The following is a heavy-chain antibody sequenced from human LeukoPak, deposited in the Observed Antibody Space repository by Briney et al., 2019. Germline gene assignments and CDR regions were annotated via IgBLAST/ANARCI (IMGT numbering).Heavy chain of an antibody. D-gene: IGHD3-16*01. CDR2: IYHSGST. J-gene: IGHJ5*02. Sequence: SETLSLTCTVSGYSISSGYYWGWIRQPPGKGLEWIGSIYHSGSTYYNPSLKSRVTISVDTSKNQFSLKLSSVTAADTAVYYCARVLGLSPNWFDPWGQGTLVTVSS. CDR1: GYSISSGYY. CDR3: ARVLGLSPNWFDP. V-gene: IGHV4-38-2*02.